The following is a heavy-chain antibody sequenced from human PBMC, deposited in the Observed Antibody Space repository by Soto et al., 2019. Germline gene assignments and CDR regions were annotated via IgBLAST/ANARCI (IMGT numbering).Heavy chain of an antibody. D-gene: IGHD1-1*01. Sequence: ETLSLTCTVSGGSISSYFWSWIRQPPGKGLEWIGYIYDSESASYNPSLKSRVTMSLDTSNNQFSLKLSSVTAADTAVYYCARRYGYSFDYWGQGTLVTVSS. CDR3: ARRYGYSFDY. V-gene: IGHV4-59*08. CDR2: IYDSESA. CDR1: GGSISSYF. J-gene: IGHJ4*02.